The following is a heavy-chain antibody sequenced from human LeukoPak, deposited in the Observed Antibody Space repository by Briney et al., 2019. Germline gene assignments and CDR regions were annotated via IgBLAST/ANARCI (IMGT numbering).Heavy chain of an antibody. Sequence: GGSLRLSCAASGFTFSSYGMHWVRQAPGKGLEWVAVISYDGSNKFYEDSVRGRFTISRDNSKNTLYLQMSSLRAEDTAVYYCAKAGYSSGWRNFDYWGQGTLVTVSS. D-gene: IGHD6-19*01. J-gene: IGHJ4*02. CDR2: ISYDGSNK. CDR3: AKAGYSSGWRNFDY. V-gene: IGHV3-30*18. CDR1: GFTFSSYG.